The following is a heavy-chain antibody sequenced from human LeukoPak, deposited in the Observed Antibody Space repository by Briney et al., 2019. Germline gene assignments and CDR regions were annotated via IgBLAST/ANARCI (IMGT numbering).Heavy chain of an antibody. V-gene: IGHV1-18*01. CDR3: ARMWEPYSDAFDI. Sequence: GASVKVSCKASGHTFTSYGISWVRQAPGQGLEWMGWISAYNGNTNYEGRVTMTTDTSTSTAYMELRSLRSDDTAVYYCARMWEPYSDAFDIWGQGTMVTVSS. D-gene: IGHD1-26*01. CDR2: ISAYNGNT. CDR1: GHTFTSYG. J-gene: IGHJ3*02.